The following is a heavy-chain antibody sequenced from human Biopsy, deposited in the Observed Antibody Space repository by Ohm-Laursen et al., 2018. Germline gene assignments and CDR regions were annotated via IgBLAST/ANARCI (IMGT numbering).Heavy chain of an antibody. CDR3: ATKLTGYFHH. V-gene: IGHV1-69*06. CDR2: NIPILGTG. Sequence: SSVKVSCKSPGGTFSNYGVNWVRQAPGQGLEWPGGNIPILGTGNYAQKFQDRVTVAADTSTSTATMELRSLRSDDTAVYYCATKLTGYFHHWGQGTLVIVSS. D-gene: IGHD3-9*01. CDR1: GGTFSNYG. J-gene: IGHJ1*01.